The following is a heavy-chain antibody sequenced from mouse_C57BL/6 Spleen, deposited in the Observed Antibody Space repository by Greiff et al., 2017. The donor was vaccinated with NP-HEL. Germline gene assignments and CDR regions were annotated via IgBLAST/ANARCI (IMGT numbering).Heavy chain of an antibody. Sequence: QVQLQQPGAELVKPGASVKLSCKASGYTFTSYWMHWVKQRPGQGLEWIGMIHPNSGSTNYNEKFKSKATLTVDKSSSTAYMQLSSLTSDDSAVYYCASFYYDYDDYAMDYWGQGTSVTVSS. J-gene: IGHJ4*01. CDR1: GYTFTSYW. V-gene: IGHV1-64*01. CDR2: IHPNSGST. CDR3: ASFYYDYDDYAMDY. D-gene: IGHD2-4*01.